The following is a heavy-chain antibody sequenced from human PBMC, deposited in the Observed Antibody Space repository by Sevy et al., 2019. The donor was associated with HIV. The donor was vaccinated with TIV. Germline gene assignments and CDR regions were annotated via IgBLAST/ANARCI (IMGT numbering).Heavy chain of an antibody. CDR2: ISYDGSYR. Sequence: GGSLRLSCAASGFTFGTYDMHWVRQAPGKGLEWVAIISYDGSYRYYADSVRGRFSMPRDNSKNTMYLQVSGLLIEDTAVYYCAKNRPPGGSLFSRHGMDVWGRGTTVTVSS. V-gene: IGHV3-30*18. CDR1: GFTFGTYD. J-gene: IGHJ6*02. CDR3: AKNRPPGGSLFSRHGMDV. D-gene: IGHD3-16*01.